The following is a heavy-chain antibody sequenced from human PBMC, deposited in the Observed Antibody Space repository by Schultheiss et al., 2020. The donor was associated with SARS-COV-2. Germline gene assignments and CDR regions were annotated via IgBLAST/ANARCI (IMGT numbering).Heavy chain of an antibody. V-gene: IGHV3-7*01. CDR1: GFTFSSYW. CDR2: IKQDGSEK. D-gene: IGHD6-6*01. CDR3: ARDPKYSSSSL. J-gene: IGHJ4*02. Sequence: GESLKISCAASGFTFSSYWMSWVRQAPGKGLEWVANIKQDGSEKYYVDSVKGRFTISRDNAKNSLYLQMNSLRAEDTAVYYCARDPKYSSSSLWGQGTLVTVSS.